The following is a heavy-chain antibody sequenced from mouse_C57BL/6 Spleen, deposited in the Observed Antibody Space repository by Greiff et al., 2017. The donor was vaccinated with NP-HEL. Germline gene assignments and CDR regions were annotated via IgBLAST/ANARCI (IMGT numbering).Heavy chain of an antibody. J-gene: IGHJ2*01. CDR3: ARVDYDGDYFDY. Sequence: DVQLQESGPGLVKPSQSLSLTCSVTGYSITSGYYWNWIRQFPGNKLEWMGYISYDGSNNYNPSLKNRISITRDTSKNQFFLKLNSVTTEDTATYYCARVDYDGDYFDYWGQGTTLTVSS. D-gene: IGHD2-4*01. V-gene: IGHV3-6*01. CDR1: GYSITSGYY. CDR2: ISYDGSN.